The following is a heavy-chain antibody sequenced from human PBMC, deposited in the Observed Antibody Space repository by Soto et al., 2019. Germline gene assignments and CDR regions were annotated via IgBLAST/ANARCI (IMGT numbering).Heavy chain of an antibody. CDR2: IYYSGST. CDR1: GGSISRGGYY. V-gene: IGHV4-31*03. D-gene: IGHD3-10*01. J-gene: IGHJ4*02. Sequence: SETLSLTCTVSGGSISRGGYYWSWIRQHPGKGLEWIGYIYYSGSTYYNPSLKSRVTISVDTSKNQFSLKLSSVTAADTAVYYCAGTITMVRGVARWGQGTLVTVSS. CDR3: AGTITMVRGVAR.